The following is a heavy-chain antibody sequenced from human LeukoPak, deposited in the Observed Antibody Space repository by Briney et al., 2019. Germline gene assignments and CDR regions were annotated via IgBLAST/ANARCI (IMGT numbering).Heavy chain of an antibody. J-gene: IGHJ4*02. CDR3: ARALDEGARFDY. CDR1: GFTVSSNY. CDR2: IYSGGST. Sequence: GGSLRLSCAASGFTVSSNYMSWVRQAPGKGPEWVSVIYSGGSTYYADSVKGRFTISRDNSKNTLYLQMNSLRAEDTAVYYCARALDEGARFDYWGQGTLVTVSS. V-gene: IGHV3-66*01.